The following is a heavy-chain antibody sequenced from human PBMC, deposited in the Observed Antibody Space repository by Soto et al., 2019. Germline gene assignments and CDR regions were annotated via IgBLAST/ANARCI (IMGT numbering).Heavy chain of an antibody. V-gene: IGHV3-23*01. Sequence: GGSLRLSCAASGFTFSSYAMSWVRQAPGKGLEWVSAISGSGGSTYYADSVKGRFTISRDNSKNTLYLQMNSLRAEDTAVYYCAKDSPQIAAESKGLYYYYYGMDVWGQGTTVTVSS. D-gene: IGHD6-13*01. J-gene: IGHJ6*02. CDR2: ISGSGGST. CDR3: AKDSPQIAAESKGLYYYYYGMDV. CDR1: GFTFSSYA.